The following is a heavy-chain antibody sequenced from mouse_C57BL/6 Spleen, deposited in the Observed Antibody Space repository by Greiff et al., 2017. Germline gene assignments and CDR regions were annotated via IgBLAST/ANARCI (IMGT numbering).Heavy chain of an antibody. D-gene: IGHD2-2*01. J-gene: IGHJ3*01. CDR1: GFSLTSYG. Sequence: VQLVESGPGLVAPSQSLSITCTVSGFSLTSYGVDWVRQSPGKGLEWLGVIWGVGSTNYNSALNSRLSISKDNSKSQVFLNMNSLQTGDTAMYYCASGGYEGFADWGQGTLVTVSA. CDR3: ASGGYEGFAD. V-gene: IGHV2-6*01. CDR2: IWGVGST.